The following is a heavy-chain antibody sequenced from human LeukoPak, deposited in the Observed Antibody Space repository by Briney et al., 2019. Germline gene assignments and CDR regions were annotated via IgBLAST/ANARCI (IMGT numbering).Heavy chain of an antibody. CDR3: AGHHPRNTVDF. CDR1: GGSISSYY. D-gene: IGHD2/OR15-2a*01. V-gene: IGHV4-59*08. J-gene: IGHJ4*02. Sequence: SETLSLTCTVSGGSISSYYWSWIRQPPGKGLEWIAYISDIGSINYNPSLKSRVTISLDTSKNQFSLKLSSVTAADTAVHYCAGHHPRNTVDFWGQGTLVTVSP. CDR2: ISDIGSI.